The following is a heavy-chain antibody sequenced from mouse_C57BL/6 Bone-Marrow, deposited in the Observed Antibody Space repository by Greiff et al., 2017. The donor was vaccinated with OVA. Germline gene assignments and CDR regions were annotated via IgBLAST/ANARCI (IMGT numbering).Heavy chain of an antibody. CDR1: GYTFTDHT. CDR3: TRLDDWPWFAY. J-gene: IGHJ3*01. CDR2: IYPRDGST. V-gene: IGHV1-78*01. Sequence: VQLQQSDAELVIPGSSVMISCEVSGYTFTDHTIHWMKQRPEQGLEWIGYIYPRDGSTKYNEKFKGKATLTADKSSSTAYMQLNSLTSEDSAVYFCTRLDDWPWFAYWGQVTLVTNSA. D-gene: IGHD2-13*01.